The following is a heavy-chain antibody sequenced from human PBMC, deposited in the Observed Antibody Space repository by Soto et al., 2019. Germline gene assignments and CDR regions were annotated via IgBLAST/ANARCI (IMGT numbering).Heavy chain of an antibody. J-gene: IGHJ5*02. CDR2: IIPIFGTA. CDR3: ARVEMATIIGWFDP. Sequence: GASVKVSCKASGGTFSSYAISWVRQAPGQGLEWMGGIIPIFGTANYAQKFQGRVTITADESTSTAYMELSSLRSEDTAVYYCARVEMATIIGWFDPWGQGTLVTVSS. CDR1: GGTFSSYA. V-gene: IGHV1-69*13. D-gene: IGHD5-12*01.